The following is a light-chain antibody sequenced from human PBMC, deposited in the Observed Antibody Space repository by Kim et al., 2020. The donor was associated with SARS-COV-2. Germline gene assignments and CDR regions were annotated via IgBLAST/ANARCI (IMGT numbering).Light chain of an antibody. V-gene: IGKV3-20*01. J-gene: IGKJ1*01. CDR3: QQYGSSPRT. CDR1: QSVSSSY. CDR2: GAS. Sequence: SPGERATLSCRASQSVSSSYLACYQQKPGQAPRLLIYGASSRATGIPDRFSGSGSETDFTLTISRLEPEDFAVYYCQQYGSSPRTFGQGTKVDIK.